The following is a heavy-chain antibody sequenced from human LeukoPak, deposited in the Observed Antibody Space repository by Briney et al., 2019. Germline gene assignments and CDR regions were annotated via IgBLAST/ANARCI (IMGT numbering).Heavy chain of an antibody. J-gene: IGHJ4*02. CDR2: ISTSGSTT. CDR1: GFPFSDYE. CDR3: ARGALHVFDY. V-gene: IGHV3-48*03. D-gene: IGHD3-10*02. Sequence: GGSLRLSCAASGFPFSDYEINWVRQAPGKGLEWVSCISTSGSTTYYADSVKGRFTISRDNAKNSLFLQMSTLTAEDTAVYYCARGALHVFDYWGQGTPVTVSS.